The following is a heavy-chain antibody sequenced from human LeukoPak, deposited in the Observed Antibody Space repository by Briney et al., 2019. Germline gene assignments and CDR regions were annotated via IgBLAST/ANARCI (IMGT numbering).Heavy chain of an antibody. V-gene: IGHV4-34*01. J-gene: IGHJ4*02. CDR2: IYYSGST. CDR1: GGSFSLYH. Sequence: SETLSLTCAVYGGSFSLYHWSWIRQSPGKGLEWIGSIYYSGSTYYNPSLKSRVTISVDTSKNQFSLKLSSVTAADTAVYYCVKGGSGRPYDYWGQGTLVTVSS. CDR3: VKGGSGRPYDY. D-gene: IGHD3-10*01.